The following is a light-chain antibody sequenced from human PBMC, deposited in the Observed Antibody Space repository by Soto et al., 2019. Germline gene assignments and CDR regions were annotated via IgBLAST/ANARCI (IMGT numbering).Light chain of an antibody. V-gene: IGKV3-15*01. CDR1: QSVSSN. Sequence: RVRPQSPATLPVSPGERATLSCRASQSVSSNLAWYQQKPGQAPRFLIYGASTRATGIPARFSGSGSGAEFALTISSLQSEDFAVYYCQQYDKWPLTFGGGTKVDIK. J-gene: IGKJ4*01. CDR3: QQYDKWPLT. CDR2: GAS.